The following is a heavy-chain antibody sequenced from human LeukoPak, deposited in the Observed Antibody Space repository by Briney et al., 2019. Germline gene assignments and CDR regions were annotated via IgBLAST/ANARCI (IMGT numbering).Heavy chain of an antibody. Sequence: GGSLRLSCAASGFTFSSYSMNWVRQAPGKGLEWVSSISSSSSYIYYADSVKGRFTISRDNAKNSLYLQMNSLRAKDTAVYYCARVLDYYDSSGYLYWGQGTLVTVSS. CDR2: ISSSSSYI. CDR3: ARVLDYYDSSGYLY. J-gene: IGHJ4*02. D-gene: IGHD3-22*01. CDR1: GFTFSSYS. V-gene: IGHV3-21*01.